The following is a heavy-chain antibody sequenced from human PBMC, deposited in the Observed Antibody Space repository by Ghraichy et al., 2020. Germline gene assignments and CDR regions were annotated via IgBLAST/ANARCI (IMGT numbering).Heavy chain of an antibody. V-gene: IGHV4-34*08. CDR2: INYSGYI. D-gene: IGHD3-22*01. J-gene: IGHJ3*02. CDR1: GATSNTYY. Sequence: SQTLSLTCVVSGATSNTYYWTWIRQPPGKGLEWIGEINYSGYITYNPSLKSRVTISLDTSKSQFSLNLTSVTAADTAVYYCAISRSQWLGAFDIWGQGTMVTVSS. CDR3: AISRSQWLGAFDI.